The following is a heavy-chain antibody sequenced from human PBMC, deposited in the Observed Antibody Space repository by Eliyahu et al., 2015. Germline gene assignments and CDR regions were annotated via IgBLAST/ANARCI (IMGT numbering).Heavy chain of an antibody. CDR3: AVLVKSGVDSYSPH. V-gene: IGHV1-8*01. CDR2: MTPNSGDT. J-gene: IGHJ4*02. CDR1: GYSXTNYD. Sequence: QVQLVQSGAEVKEPGASVKVSCETSGYSXTNYDVNWVRQAPGQGPEWMGRMTPNSGDTDYAQHLQDRITMTRDTSTNTAYMELNSLRSEDTAVYYCAVLVKSGVDSYSPHWGQGALVTVSS. D-gene: IGHD2-21*02.